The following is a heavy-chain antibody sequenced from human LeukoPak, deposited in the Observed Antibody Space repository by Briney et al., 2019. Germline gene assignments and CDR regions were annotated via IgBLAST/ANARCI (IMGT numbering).Heavy chain of an antibody. CDR2: INHSGST. V-gene: IGHV4-34*01. CDR1: GGSFSGYY. Sequence: SETLSLTCAVHGGSFSGYYWSWIRQPPGKGLEWIGEINHSGSTNYNPSLKSRVTISVDTSKNQFSLKLSSVTAADTAVYYCARRKVGATHWGQGTLVTVSS. CDR3: ARRKVGATH. J-gene: IGHJ4*02. D-gene: IGHD1-26*01.